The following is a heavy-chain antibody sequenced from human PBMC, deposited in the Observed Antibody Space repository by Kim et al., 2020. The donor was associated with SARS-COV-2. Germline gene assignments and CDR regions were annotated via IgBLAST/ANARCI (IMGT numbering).Heavy chain of an antibody. J-gene: IGHJ6*02. CDR3: ARGGMGAESYYYYYGMDV. CDR2: IYPGDSDT. D-gene: IGHD3-16*01. Sequence: GESLKISCKGSGYSFTSYWIVWVRQMPGKGLEWMGIIYPGDSDTRYSPSFQGQVTISADKSISTAYLQWSSLKASDTAMYYCARGGMGAESYYYYYGMDVWGQGTTVTVSS. CDR1: GYSFTSYW. V-gene: IGHV5-51*01.